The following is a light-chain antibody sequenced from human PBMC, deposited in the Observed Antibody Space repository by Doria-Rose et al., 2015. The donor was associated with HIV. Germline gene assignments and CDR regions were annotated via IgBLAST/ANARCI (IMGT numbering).Light chain of an antibody. V-gene: IGLV1-40*01. CDR2: GNT. J-gene: IGLJ1*01. CDR3: QSYDSRLSVYV. CDR1: SSNIGAGFD. Sequence: QSVLTQPPSVSGAPGQRVAISCTGSSSNIGAGFDGKWDQQVPATAPQLLIHGNTNRPSRVPDRFSGSKSGTSASLAISGLRAEDEADYYCQSYDSRLSVYVFGTGTKVTVL.